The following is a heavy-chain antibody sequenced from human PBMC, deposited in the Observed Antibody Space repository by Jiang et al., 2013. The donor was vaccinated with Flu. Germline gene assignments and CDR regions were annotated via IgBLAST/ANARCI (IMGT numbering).Heavy chain of an antibody. J-gene: IGHJ4*02. V-gene: IGHV4-34*01. D-gene: IGHD1-1*01. CDR3: ARAPERYFPFDY. Sequence: LLKPSETLSLTCAVYGGSFSGYYWSWIRQPPGKGLEWIGEINHSGSTNYNPSLKSRVTISVDTSKNQFSLKLGSVTAADTAVYYCARAPERYFPFDYWGQGTLVTVSS. CDR2: INHSGST. CDR1: GGSFSGYY.